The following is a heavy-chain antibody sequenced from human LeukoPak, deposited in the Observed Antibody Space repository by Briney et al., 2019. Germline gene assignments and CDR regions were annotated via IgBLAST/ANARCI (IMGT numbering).Heavy chain of an antibody. J-gene: IGHJ5*02. D-gene: IGHD3-10*01. V-gene: IGHV3-21*01. Sequence: GGSLRLSCAASGFTFSSYSMNWVRQAPGKGLEWVSSISSSSSYIYYADSVKGRFTISRDNAKNSLYLQMNSLRAEDTAVYYCARSGTSYDNWSDPWGQGTLVTVSS. CDR3: ARSGTSYDNWSDP. CDR2: ISSSSSYI. CDR1: GFTFSSYS.